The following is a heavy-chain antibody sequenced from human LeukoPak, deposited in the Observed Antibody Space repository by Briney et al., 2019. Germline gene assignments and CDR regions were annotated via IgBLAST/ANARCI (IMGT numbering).Heavy chain of an antibody. Sequence: SVKVSCKASGGTLSSYAVSWVRQAPGQGLEWMGRIIPIFGTANYAQKFQGRVTITTDESTSTAYVELSSLRSEDTAVYYCAVVPITMIVVVMEAFDIWGQGTMVTVSS. J-gene: IGHJ3*02. CDR1: GGTLSSYA. V-gene: IGHV1-69*05. D-gene: IGHD3-22*01. CDR3: AVVPITMIVVVMEAFDI. CDR2: IIPIFGTA.